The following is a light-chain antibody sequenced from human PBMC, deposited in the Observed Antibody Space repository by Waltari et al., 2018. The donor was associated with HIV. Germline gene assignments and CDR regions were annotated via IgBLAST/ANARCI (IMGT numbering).Light chain of an antibody. Sequence: QPALTQTPLPSASPGPSVTLPCTLRSGYITYEVCWSPHRPGKGPRFVMRVGTGGIVGSKGDGIPDRFSVLASGLNRYLTIKNIQEEDESAYYCGADHGSGTNFMYVFGTGTKVTV. CDR2: VGTGGIVG. V-gene: IGLV9-49*01. J-gene: IGLJ1*01. CDR3: GADHGSGTNFMYV. CDR1: SGYITYE.